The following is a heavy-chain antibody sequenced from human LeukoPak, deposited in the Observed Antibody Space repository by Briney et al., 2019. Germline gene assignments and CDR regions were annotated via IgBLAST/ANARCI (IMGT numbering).Heavy chain of an antibody. V-gene: IGHV1-24*01. Sequence: ASVTVSCKVSGYTLTELSMHWVRQPPGKGLEWMGGFDPEDGETIYAQKFQGRVTMTEDTSTDTAYMELSSLRSEDTAVYYCATPRLTGYYKAFDYWGQGTLVTVSS. J-gene: IGHJ4*02. CDR1: GYTLTELS. CDR3: ATPRLTGYYKAFDY. CDR2: FDPEDGET. D-gene: IGHD3-9*01.